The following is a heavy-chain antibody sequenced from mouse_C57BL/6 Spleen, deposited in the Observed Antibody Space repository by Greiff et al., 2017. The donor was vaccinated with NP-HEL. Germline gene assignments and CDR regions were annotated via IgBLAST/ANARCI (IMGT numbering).Heavy chain of an antibody. Sequence: QVQLKESGAELVRPGTSVKVSCKASGYAFTNYLIEWVKQRPGQGLEWIGVINPGSGGTNYNEKFKGKATLTADKSSSTAYMQLSSLTSEDSAVYFCARRAGSSYDYAMDYWGQGTSVTVSS. V-gene: IGHV1-54*01. CDR1: GYAFTNYL. J-gene: IGHJ4*01. CDR2: INPGSGGT. CDR3: ARRAGSSYDYAMDY. D-gene: IGHD1-1*01.